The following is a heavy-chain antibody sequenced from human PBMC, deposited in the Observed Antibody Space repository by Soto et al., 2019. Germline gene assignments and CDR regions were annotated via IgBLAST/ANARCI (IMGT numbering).Heavy chain of an antibody. D-gene: IGHD6-6*01. Sequence: GGSLRLSCAASGFTVSNNYMSWVRQAPGKGLEWVSVIFSVGFTSYADSVKGRFTISRDDSKNTLYLQMNSLRAEDTAVYYCARESHSTPSDTKYYYYYYMDVWGNGTTVTVSS. CDR2: IFSVGFT. CDR1: GFTVSNNY. V-gene: IGHV3-66*01. J-gene: IGHJ6*03. CDR3: ARESHSTPSDTKYYYYYYMDV.